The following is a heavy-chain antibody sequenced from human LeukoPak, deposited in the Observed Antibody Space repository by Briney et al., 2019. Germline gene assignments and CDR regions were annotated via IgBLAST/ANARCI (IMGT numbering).Heavy chain of an antibody. CDR3: ATIEAVRFHY. CDR2: IQYDGSNQ. D-gene: IGHD6-19*01. Sequence: GGSLRLSCAATGFTFRSYGMHWVRQAPGKGRGWVSYIQYDGSNQQYADSVKGRFTISRDSSKNTLYLQMNSLRVEDTAVYYCATIEAVRFHYWGQGTLVTVSS. CDR1: GFTFRSYG. J-gene: IGHJ4*02. V-gene: IGHV3-30*02.